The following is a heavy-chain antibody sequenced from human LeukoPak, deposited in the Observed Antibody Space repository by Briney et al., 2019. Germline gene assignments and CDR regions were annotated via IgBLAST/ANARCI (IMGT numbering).Heavy chain of an antibody. Sequence: PGGSLRLSCAASGFTFSSYWMHWVRRAPGKGLVWVSRINSDGSSTSYADSVKGRFTISRDNAKNTLYLQMNSLRAEDTAVYYCARPYDSSGYGQGFQHWGQGTLVTVSS. V-gene: IGHV3-74*01. D-gene: IGHD3-22*01. CDR3: ARPYDSSGYGQGFQH. J-gene: IGHJ1*01. CDR2: INSDGSST. CDR1: GFTFSSYW.